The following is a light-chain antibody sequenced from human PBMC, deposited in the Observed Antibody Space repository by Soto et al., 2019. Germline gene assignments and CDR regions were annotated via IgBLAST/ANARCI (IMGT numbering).Light chain of an antibody. CDR3: QQYYSTSIT. CDR1: QTVLYSSNNKNY. V-gene: IGKV4-1*01. Sequence: IVMTHTPASLPVSQGEGVTINCKCSQTVLYSSNNKNYLAWYQQKPGQPPKLLIYWASIRESGVPDRFSGSGSGTDFTLTISSLQAEDVAVYYCQQYYSTSITFGQGTLLEVK. CDR2: WAS. J-gene: IGKJ5*01.